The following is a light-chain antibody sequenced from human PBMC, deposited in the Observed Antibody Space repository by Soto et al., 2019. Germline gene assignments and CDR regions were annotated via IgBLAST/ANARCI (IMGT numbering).Light chain of an antibody. CDR1: SSNIGAGYD. J-gene: IGLJ1*01. CDR2: GNS. CDR3: QSYDSSLSGYV. V-gene: IGLV1-40*01. Sequence: QSVLTQPPSVSGAPGQRGTISCTGSSSNIGAGYDVHWYQQLPGTAPKLLIYGNSNRPSGVPDRFSGYKSGTSASLAITGLQAEDEADYSCQSYDSSLSGYVFVTGTKLTVL.